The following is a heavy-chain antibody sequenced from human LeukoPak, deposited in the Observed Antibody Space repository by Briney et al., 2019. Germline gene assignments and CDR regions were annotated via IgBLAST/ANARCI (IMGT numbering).Heavy chain of an antibody. J-gene: IGHJ3*02. CDR1: GFTFSSYS. CDR3: ARAPSSSWFVDAFDI. CDR2: ISSSSSYI. D-gene: IGHD6-13*01. Sequence: GGSLRLSCAASGFTFSSYSMNWVRQAPGKGREGVSSISSSSSYIYYADSVKGRFTISRDNAKNSLYLQMNSLRAEDTAVYYCARAPSSSWFVDAFDIWGQGTMVTVSS. V-gene: IGHV3-21*01.